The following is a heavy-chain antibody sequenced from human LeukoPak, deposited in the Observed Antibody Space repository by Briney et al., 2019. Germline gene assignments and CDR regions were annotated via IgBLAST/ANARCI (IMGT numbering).Heavy chain of an antibody. CDR3: AKALGSSMPRGMDV. CDR1: GFTFDDYA. J-gene: IGHJ6*02. V-gene: IGHV3-9*01. Sequence: GGCLRLSCAASGFTFDDYAMHWVRQAPGKGLEWVSGISWNSGSIGYADSVKGRFTISRDNAKNSLYLQMNSLRAEDTALYYCAKALGSSMPRGMDVWGQGTTVTVSS. CDR2: ISWNSGSI. D-gene: IGHD6-13*01.